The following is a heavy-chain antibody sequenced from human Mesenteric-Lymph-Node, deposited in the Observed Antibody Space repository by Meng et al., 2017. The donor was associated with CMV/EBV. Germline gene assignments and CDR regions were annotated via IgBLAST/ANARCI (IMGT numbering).Heavy chain of an antibody. J-gene: IGHJ4*02. D-gene: IGHD5-12*01. Sequence: SCRASGYTFTGYYVYWVRQASGRRLEWMGRINPFSGATDYAQNFQSRVTITRDTSITTAYMEVSRLTSDDTALYYCARSGGYSGYDYWGQGTLVTVSS. CDR1: GYTFTGYY. V-gene: IGHV1-2*06. CDR2: INPFSGAT. CDR3: ARSGGYSGYDY.